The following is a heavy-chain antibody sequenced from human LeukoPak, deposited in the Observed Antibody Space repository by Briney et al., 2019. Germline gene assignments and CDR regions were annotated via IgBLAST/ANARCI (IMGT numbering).Heavy chain of an antibody. CDR2: IYYSGST. D-gene: IGHD6-19*01. V-gene: IGHV4-59*12. CDR3: ARDRYSSGWPLDY. CDR1: GGPISSYY. J-gene: IGHJ4*02. Sequence: PSETLSLTCTVSGGPISSYYWSWIRQPPGKGLEWIGYIYYSGSTNYNPSLKSRVTMSVDTSKNQFSLKLSSVTAADTAVYYCARDRYSSGWPLDYWGQGTLVTVSS.